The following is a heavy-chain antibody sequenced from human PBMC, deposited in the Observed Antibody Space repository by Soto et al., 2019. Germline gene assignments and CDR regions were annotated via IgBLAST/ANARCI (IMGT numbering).Heavy chain of an antibody. J-gene: IGHJ6*03. CDR1: GYSFTSYW. CDR2: IYPGDSDT. Sequence: PGESLRISCKGSGYSFTSYWIGWVRQMPGKGLEWMGIIYPGDSDTRYSPSFQGQVTISADKSISTAYLQWSSLKASDTAMYYCASAGSSWYYYMDVWGKGTTVTVSS. V-gene: IGHV5-51*01. CDR3: ASAGSSWYYYMDV. D-gene: IGHD2-15*01.